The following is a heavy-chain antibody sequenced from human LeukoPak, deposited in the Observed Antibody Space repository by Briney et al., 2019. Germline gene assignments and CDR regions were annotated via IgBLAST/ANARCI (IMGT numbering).Heavy chain of an antibody. CDR2: IGRSGTTI. J-gene: IGHJ4*02. Sequence: GGSLRLSCAASGFTFSSYAMSWVRQAPGKGVEWVSYIGRSGTTIHYADSVKGRFTISWDNAKKSLYLQMNSLSAEDTAVYYCARSGKIYFDWLLDYWGQGTLVTVSS. V-gene: IGHV3-48*03. CDR1: GFTFSSYA. CDR3: ARSGKIYFDWLLDY. D-gene: IGHD3-9*01.